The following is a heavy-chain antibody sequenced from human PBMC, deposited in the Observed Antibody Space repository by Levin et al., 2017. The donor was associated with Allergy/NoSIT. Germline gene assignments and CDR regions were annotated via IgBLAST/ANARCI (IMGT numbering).Heavy chain of an antibody. Sequence: SETLSLTCTVSGISISQYYWTWVRQPPGKGLEWIAYVYYTGTTKYNPSLRSRVTMSADTSKNQFSLNLSSMTAADTAVYYCARYESRKTDAFDVWGPGTMVTVSS. CDR2: VYYTGTT. J-gene: IGHJ3*01. CDR3: ARYESRKTDAFDV. CDR1: GISISQYY. D-gene: IGHD1-14*01. V-gene: IGHV4-59*01.